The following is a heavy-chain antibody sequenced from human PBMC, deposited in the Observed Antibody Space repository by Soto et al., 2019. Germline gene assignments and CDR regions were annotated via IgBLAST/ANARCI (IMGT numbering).Heavy chain of an antibody. CDR3: ARGYLSTTSCYAGWFDP. V-gene: IGHV4-34*01. CDR1: GVSFSGYY. Sequence: QVQLQQWGAGLLKPSETLSLTCAFSGVSFSGYYWRWIRQPPGKGLEWLGEIKHSGSTNYNQYLKGRVTISVYTSKNHVSLKLSTVTAADTAVYYCARGYLSTTSCYAGWFDPWGQGTLVTVSS. D-gene: IGHD2-2*01. J-gene: IGHJ5*02. CDR2: IKHSGST.